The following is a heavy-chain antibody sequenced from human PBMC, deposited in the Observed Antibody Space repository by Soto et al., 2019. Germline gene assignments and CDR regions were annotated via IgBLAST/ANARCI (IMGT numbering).Heavy chain of an antibody. J-gene: IGHJ4*02. CDR3: AKTTVFDY. Sequence: GGSLRLSCAASGFTFSSYGMHWVRQAPGKGLEWVAVISYDGSNKYYADSVKGRFTISRDNSKNTLYLQMNSLRAEDTAVYYCAKTTVFDYWGQGTLVTVSS. CDR2: ISYDGSNK. V-gene: IGHV3-30*18. CDR1: GFTFSSYG. D-gene: IGHD4-17*01.